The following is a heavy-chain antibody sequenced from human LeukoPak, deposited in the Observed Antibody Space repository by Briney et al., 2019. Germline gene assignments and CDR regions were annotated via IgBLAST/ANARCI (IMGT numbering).Heavy chain of an antibody. D-gene: IGHD3-10*01. Sequence: ASVKVSRKAAGYTFGNYGIKWVRQAPGQGLEWMGWIYPNSGGTNYAQKFQGRVTVTRDTSISTAYMELSRLRSDDTAVYYCAREAYDSGSFRTDYYYMDVWGKGTTVTISS. V-gene: IGHV1-2*02. J-gene: IGHJ6*03. CDR2: IYPNSGGT. CDR3: AREAYDSGSFRTDYYYMDV. CDR1: GYTFGNYG.